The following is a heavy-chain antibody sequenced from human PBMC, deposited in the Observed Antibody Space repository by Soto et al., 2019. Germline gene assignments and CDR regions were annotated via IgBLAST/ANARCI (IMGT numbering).Heavy chain of an antibody. D-gene: IGHD6-19*01. Sequence: EVQLVESGGGLVQPGRYLRLYCVASGFTFDDYAMPWVRQAPGKGLEWVSGISFNSGTIPYADSVKGRFTISRDNAKNSLYLQMNGLRAEDTALYYCAKDNDSSGWVRGAFDIWGQGTMVTVSS. CDR1: GFTFDDYA. J-gene: IGHJ3*02. CDR2: ISFNSGTI. V-gene: IGHV3-9*01. CDR3: AKDNDSSGWVRGAFDI.